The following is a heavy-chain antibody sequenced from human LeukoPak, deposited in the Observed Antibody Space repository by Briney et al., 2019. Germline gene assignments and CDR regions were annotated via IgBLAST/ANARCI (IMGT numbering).Heavy chain of an antibody. V-gene: IGHV1-18*01. CDR3: AAATSHSSSWYTVNYYYYYGMDV. Sequence: GASVKVSCKASGYTFTSYGISWVRQAPGQGLEWMGWISAYNGNTNYAQKLQGRVTMTTDTSTSTAYMELRSLRSDDTAVYYCAAATSHSSSWYTVNYYYYYGMDVWGQGTTVTVSS. CDR1: GYTFTSYG. D-gene: IGHD6-13*01. J-gene: IGHJ6*02. CDR2: ISAYNGNT.